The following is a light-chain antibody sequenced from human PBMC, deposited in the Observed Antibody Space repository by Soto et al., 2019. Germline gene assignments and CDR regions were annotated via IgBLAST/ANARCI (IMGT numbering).Light chain of an antibody. CDR3: CAFVRSNALL. Sequence: QSALTPPASVSGSPGQSITISCTGTSSDVGSYNLVSWYQHHPGKAPKFIIYEDNKRPSGVSNRFSGSKSGNTASLTISGLQAEDEADYYCCAFVRSNALLFGGGTKLTVL. J-gene: IGLJ2*01. CDR2: EDN. V-gene: IGLV2-23*01. CDR1: SSDVGSYNL.